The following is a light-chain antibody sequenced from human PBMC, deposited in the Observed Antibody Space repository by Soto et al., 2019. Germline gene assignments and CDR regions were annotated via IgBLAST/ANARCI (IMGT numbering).Light chain of an antibody. CDR1: QTISTW. Sequence: DIQVTQSPPTLSASVGDRVTITCRASQTISTWMAWYQQKPGKAPKLLVYDASTLQSGVASRFSGSGSGTDFTLTISSLQSEDFAVYYCQQYSNWPPITFGQGTRLEI. CDR3: QQYSNWPPIT. V-gene: IGKV1-5*01. CDR2: DAS. J-gene: IGKJ5*01.